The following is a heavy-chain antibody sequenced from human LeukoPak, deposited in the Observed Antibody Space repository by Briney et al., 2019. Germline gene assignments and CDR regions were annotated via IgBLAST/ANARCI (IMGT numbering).Heavy chain of an antibody. CDR3: AKDDDRYGGYYYMDV. CDR2: IRYDGSNK. D-gene: IGHD3-16*01. CDR1: GFTFSSYG. Sequence: PGGSLRLSCAASGFTFSSYGMHWVRQAPGKGLEWVAFIRYDGSNKYYADSVKGRFTISRDNSKNTLYLQMNSLKAEDTAVYYCAKDDDRYGGYYYMDVWGKGTAVTVSS. V-gene: IGHV3-30*02. J-gene: IGHJ6*03.